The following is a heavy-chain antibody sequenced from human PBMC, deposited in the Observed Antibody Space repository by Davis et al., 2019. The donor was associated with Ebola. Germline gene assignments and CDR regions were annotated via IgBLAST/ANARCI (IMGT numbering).Heavy chain of an antibody. V-gene: IGHV3-21*01. D-gene: IGHD5-18*01. CDR1: GFTFSAYS. CDR3: TRARGGLGYEDV. Sequence: GESLKISCAASGFTFSAYSMNWVRQAPGTGLEWDSSISSTSAYTYYIDSVKGRFTVSRDNAKNSLDLQMNSLRAEDTAMYYCTRARGGLGYEDVWGQGIAVTVSS. J-gene: IGHJ6*02. CDR2: ISSTSAYT.